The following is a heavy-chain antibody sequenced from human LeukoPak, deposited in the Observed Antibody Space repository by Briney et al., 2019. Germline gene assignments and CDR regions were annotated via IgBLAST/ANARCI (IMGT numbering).Heavy chain of an antibody. CDR2: IYYSGST. V-gene: IGHV4-59*01. Sequence: SETLSLTCTVSGGSISSYYWSWIRQPPGKRLEWIGYIYYSGSTNYNPSLKSRVTISVDTSKNQFSLKLSSVTAADTAVYYCAGSHISSWYYFDYWGQGTLVTVSS. CDR3: AGSHISSWYYFDY. D-gene: IGHD6-13*01. J-gene: IGHJ4*02. CDR1: GGSISSYY.